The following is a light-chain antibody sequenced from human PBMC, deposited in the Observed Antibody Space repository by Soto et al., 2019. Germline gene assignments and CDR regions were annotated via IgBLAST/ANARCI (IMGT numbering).Light chain of an antibody. CDR1: QNINTN. J-gene: IGKJ4*01. CDR2: GAS. V-gene: IGKV3-15*01. CDR3: QQYNNWPPLT. Sequence: EILMTQSPATLSVSPGERATLSCRASQNINTNLAWYQQKPGQAPRLLIYGASTRATGVPARFSGSGSGAEFLFTISSLQSEDFAVYYCQQYNNWPPLTFGGGTKVEIK.